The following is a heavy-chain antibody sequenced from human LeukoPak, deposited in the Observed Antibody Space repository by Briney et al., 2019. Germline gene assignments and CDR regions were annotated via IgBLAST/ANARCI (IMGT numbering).Heavy chain of an antibody. CDR2: ISGSGGST. CDR1: GFTFGSYA. CDR3: AKVRDEWELRWYFDY. V-gene: IGHV3-23*01. D-gene: IGHD1-26*01. Sequence: PGGSLRLSCAASGFTFGSYAMSWVRQAPGKGLEWVSAISGSGGSTYYADSVKGRFTISRDNSKNTLYLQMNSLRAEDTAVYYCAKVRDEWELRWYFDYWGQGTLVTVSS. J-gene: IGHJ4*02.